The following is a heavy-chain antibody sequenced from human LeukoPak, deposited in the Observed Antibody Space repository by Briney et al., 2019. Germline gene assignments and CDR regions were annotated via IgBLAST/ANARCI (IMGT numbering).Heavy chain of an antibody. CDR3: ARARGVSTGYRPIDY. J-gene: IGHJ4*02. CDR1: GFTFSTSG. D-gene: IGHD3-22*01. CDR2: IWYGGSNK. Sequence: GRSLRLSCAASGFTFSTSGMHWVRQAPGKGLEWVAVIWYGGSNKHYAESVKGRFSISRGNSKSTLYLQMNSLRAEDTAVYYCARARGVSTGYRPIDYWGQGTLVTVTS. V-gene: IGHV3-33*01.